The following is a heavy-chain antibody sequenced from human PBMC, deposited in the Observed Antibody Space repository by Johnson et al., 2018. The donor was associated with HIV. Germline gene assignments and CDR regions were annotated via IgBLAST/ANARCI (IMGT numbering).Heavy chain of an antibody. CDR2: IRYDGSNK. D-gene: IGHD6-13*01. CDR3: ARDRGGIAEQSGAFDI. J-gene: IGHJ3*02. CDR1: GFTFRSYG. Sequence: VQLVESGGGVVQPGGSLRLSCAVSGFTFRSYGMHWVRQAPDKGLEWVAFIRYDGSNKYYADSVKGRFTISRDNSKNTLYLQMNSLRAEDTAVYYCARDRGGIAEQSGAFDIWGQGTMVTVSS. V-gene: IGHV3-30*02.